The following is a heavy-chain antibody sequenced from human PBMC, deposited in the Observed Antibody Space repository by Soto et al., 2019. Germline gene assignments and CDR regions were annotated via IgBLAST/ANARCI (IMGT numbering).Heavy chain of an antibody. CDR1: GGSIRSYC. Sequence: PSETLSLTCTVSGGSIRSYCWTWIRQPPGKGLEWIGSIYYSGSTYYNPSLKSRVTISVDTSKNQFSLKLSSVTAADTAVYYCARGTVVTLEYYYYYYGMDVWGQGTTVTVSS. CDR2: IYYSGST. V-gene: IGHV4-39*01. D-gene: IGHD2-15*01. J-gene: IGHJ6*02. CDR3: ARGTVVTLEYYYYYYGMDV.